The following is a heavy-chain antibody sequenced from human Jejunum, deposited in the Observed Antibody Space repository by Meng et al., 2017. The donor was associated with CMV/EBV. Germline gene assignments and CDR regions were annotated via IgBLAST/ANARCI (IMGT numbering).Heavy chain of an antibody. V-gene: IGHV3-15*01. Sequence: EVKLVEDGVGLVKCGVVLRLPCADSGVKLNKDWISWVRKAPGKGLAWIGRIKSQADAGTTDYAAPVKDRFTISRDDSKNKLYMQMNSLQTEETAVYYCTTEHYGWSGYDYAYWGQGTLVTVSS. CDR3: TTEHYGWSGYDYAY. D-gene: IGHD5-12*01. J-gene: IGHJ4*02. CDR2: IKSQADAGTT. CDR1: GVKLNKDW.